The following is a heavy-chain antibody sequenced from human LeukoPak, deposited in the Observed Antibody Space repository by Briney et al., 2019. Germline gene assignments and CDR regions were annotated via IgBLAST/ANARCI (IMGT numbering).Heavy chain of an antibody. CDR2: FCLSGLT. Sequence: PSGTLSLTCGVSGGSITSTNWWSWVRPPPGQGLEWIGEFCLSGLTNYNPSLSSRVIMALETAKRNLSLHLTSVTAADTAVYYCSRENGAFSPFGYWGQGYLVTVLS. V-gene: IGHV4-4*02. CDR1: GGSITSTNW. CDR3: SRENGAFSPFGY. D-gene: IGHD2-8*01. J-gene: IGHJ4*02.